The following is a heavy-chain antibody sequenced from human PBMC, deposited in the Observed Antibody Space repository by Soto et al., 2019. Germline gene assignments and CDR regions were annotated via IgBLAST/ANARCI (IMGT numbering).Heavy chain of an antibody. J-gene: IGHJ3*02. CDR3: ARDGRYYSSGWMGRENGFAFDI. Sequence: PSETLSLTCTFSVVSISSGDYYCSWIRQPPWKGLEWIGYIYYSGSTYYNPSLKSRVTISVDTSKNQFSLKLSSVTAADTAVYYCARDGRYYSSGWMGRENGFAFDIWGQGTMVTVSS. CDR2: IYYSGST. V-gene: IGHV4-30-4*01. D-gene: IGHD6-19*01. CDR1: VVSISSGDYY.